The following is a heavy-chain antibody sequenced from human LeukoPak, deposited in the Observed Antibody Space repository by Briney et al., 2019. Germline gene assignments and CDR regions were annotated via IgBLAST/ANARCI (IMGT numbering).Heavy chain of an antibody. CDR2: IYYSGST. Sequence: SETLSLTCTVSGGSISSYYWSWIRQPPGKGLEWIGYIYYSGSTNYNPSLKSRVTISVDTSKNQFSLKLSSVTAADTAVYYCARARVEYCSGGSCYSYYFDYWGQGTLVTVSS. D-gene: IGHD2-15*01. CDR3: ARARVEYCSGGSCYSYYFDY. J-gene: IGHJ4*02. V-gene: IGHV4-59*12. CDR1: GGSISSYY.